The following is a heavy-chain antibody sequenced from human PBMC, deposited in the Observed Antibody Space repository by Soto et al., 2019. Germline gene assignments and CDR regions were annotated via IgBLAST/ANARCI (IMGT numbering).Heavy chain of an antibody. CDR3: ARGAHIAVVTAIYFDL. J-gene: IGHJ4*02. Sequence: QVQLQESGPGLVRPSQTLSLTCTVSGGAISTGATYWSWIRQRPGKGLEWIGYIYYSGYVYYNASLKRRVTMSVDTSKHQFSLKLSSVTDADTAVYYCARGAHIAVVTAIYFDLWGQGTPFTVSS. D-gene: IGHD2-21*02. CDR2: IYYSGYV. V-gene: IGHV4-31*03. CDR1: GGAISTGATY.